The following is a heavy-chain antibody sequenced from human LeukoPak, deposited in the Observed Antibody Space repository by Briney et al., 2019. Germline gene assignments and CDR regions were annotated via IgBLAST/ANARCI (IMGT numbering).Heavy chain of an antibody. D-gene: IGHD3-10*01. CDR3: AKSSGTMVQGANWFDP. CDR1: GFTFSSYA. CDR2: ISGSGGST. Sequence: GGSLRLSCAASGFTFSSYAMSWVRQAPGKGLEWVSAISGSGGSTYYADSVKGGFTISRDNSKNTLYLQMNSLRAEDTAVYYCAKSSGTMVQGANWFDPWGQGTLVTVSS. J-gene: IGHJ5*02. V-gene: IGHV3-23*01.